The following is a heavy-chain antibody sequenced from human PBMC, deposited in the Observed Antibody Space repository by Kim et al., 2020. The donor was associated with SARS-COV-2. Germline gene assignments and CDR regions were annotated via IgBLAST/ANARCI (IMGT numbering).Heavy chain of an antibody. CDR1: GFTVSSNY. D-gene: IGHD3-10*01. CDR3: ASPGITMVRGVIDSYYYYYGMDV. CDR2: IYSGGST. J-gene: IGHJ6*02. V-gene: IGHV3-53*01. Sequence: GGSLRLSCAASGFTVSSNYMSWVRQAPGKGLEWVSVIYSGGSTYYADSVKGRFTISRDNSKNTLYLQMNSLRAEDTAVYYCASPGITMVRGVIDSYYYYYGMDVWGQGTTVTVSS.